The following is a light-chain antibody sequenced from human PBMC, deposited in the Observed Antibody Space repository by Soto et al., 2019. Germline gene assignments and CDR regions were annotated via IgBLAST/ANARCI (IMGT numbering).Light chain of an antibody. CDR3: QQYNNWLIT. CDR1: QSVSSN. CDR2: GAS. Sequence: EIVVSQSPATLSVSQGERASLSCRASQSVSSNLAWYQQKPGQAPRLLIYGASTRATGIPARFSGSGSGTEFTLTISSLQSEDFAVYYCQQYNNWLITFGQGTRLEIK. J-gene: IGKJ5*01. V-gene: IGKV3-15*01.